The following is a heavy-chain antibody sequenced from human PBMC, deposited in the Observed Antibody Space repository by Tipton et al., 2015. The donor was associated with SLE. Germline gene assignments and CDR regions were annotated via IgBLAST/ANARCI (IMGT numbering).Heavy chain of an antibody. Sequence: VQLVQSGGGLVKPGGSLRLSCAASGFPLSSYSMHWVRQAPGKGLEWGSSISASSNYINYADSVKGRFTISRDNAKKSLYLQMNSLRVEDTAVYYCAREYYDISTGLTGLKWFDPWGQGTLVTVSS. V-gene: IGHV3-21*01. CDR3: AREYYDISTGLTGLKWFDP. J-gene: IGHJ5*02. CDR2: ISASSNYI. D-gene: IGHD3-9*01. CDR1: GFPLSSYS.